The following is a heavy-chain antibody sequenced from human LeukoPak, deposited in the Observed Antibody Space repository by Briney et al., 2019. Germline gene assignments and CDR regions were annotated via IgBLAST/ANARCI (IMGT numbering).Heavy chain of an antibody. CDR3: ARGTRSVVVVPAASLDY. D-gene: IGHD2-2*01. J-gene: IGHJ4*02. CDR1: GYTFTGYY. Sequence: GASVKVSCKASGYTFTGYYMHWVRQAPGQGLEWMGWINPNSGGTNYAQNFQGWVTMTRDTSISTAYMELSRLRSDDTAVYYCARGTRSVVVVPAASLDYRGQGTLVTVSS. CDR2: INPNSGGT. V-gene: IGHV1-2*04.